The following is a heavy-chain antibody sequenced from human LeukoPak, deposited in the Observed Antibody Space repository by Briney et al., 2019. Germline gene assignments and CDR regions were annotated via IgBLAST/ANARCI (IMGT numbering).Heavy chain of an antibody. CDR2: SILILGIA. V-gene: IGHV1-69*04. D-gene: IGHD6-13*01. J-gene: IGHJ4*02. CDR1: GGTFSRYT. CDR3: ARDTAAGGTDY. Sequence: SVKVSCKASGGTFSRYTIRWVRPARGHRLEWMGRSILILGIAKYAQKFHGKVTITPDKTPSTAYVELSNLKSESTGVEYCARDTAAGGTDYWGGGTLVSVSA.